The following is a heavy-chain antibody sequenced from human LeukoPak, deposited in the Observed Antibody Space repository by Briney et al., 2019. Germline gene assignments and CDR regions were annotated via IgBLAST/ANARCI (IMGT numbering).Heavy chain of an antibody. Sequence: GASVKVSCKASGGTFSSYAISWVRQAPGQGLEWMGGIIPIFGTANYAQKFQGRVTITADESTSTAYMELSSLRSEDTAVYYCVLGYSSGWLFDYWGQGTLVTVSS. CDR1: GGTFSSYA. J-gene: IGHJ4*02. D-gene: IGHD6-19*01. CDR3: VLGYSSGWLFDY. V-gene: IGHV1-69*13. CDR2: IIPIFGTA.